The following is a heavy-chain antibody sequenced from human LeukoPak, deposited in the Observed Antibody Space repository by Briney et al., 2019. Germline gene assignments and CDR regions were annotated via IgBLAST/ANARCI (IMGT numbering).Heavy chain of an antibody. CDR1: GFTVSSNY. J-gene: IGHJ4*02. Sequence: GGSLRLSCAASGFTVSSNYMSWVRQAPGKGLEWVAVIYSGGRTYYEDSVKGRFPITRNRYRNALHLHMHGLRAEDTAVYDCATGARITGYYNPTFDYWGQGTLVTVSS. D-gene: IGHD3-9*01. CDR3: ATGARITGYYNPTFDY. V-gene: IGHV3-66*01. CDR2: IYSGGRT.